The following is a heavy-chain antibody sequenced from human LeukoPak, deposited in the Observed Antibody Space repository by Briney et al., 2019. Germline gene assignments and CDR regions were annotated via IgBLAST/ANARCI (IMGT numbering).Heavy chain of an antibody. CDR1: GGSISSYY. D-gene: IGHD5-18*01. J-gene: IGHJ4*02. CDR3: ARAGAYIYGNFDY. V-gene: IGHV4-59*01. Sequence: SETLCLTCTVSGGSISSYYRSWIRQPPGKGLEWVGYIYYSGSPNYNPSLKSRVNISVDTSKNQYPLKLSSVTAADTAVYYCARAGAYIYGNFDYWGQGTLVTVSS. CDR2: IYYSGSP.